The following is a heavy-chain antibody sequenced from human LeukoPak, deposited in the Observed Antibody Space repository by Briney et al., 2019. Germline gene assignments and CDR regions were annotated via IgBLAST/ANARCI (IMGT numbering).Heavy chain of an antibody. V-gene: IGHV4-39*01. CDR3: ARRSTVAGRGRFDP. J-gene: IGHJ5*02. Sequence: PSETLSLTCTVSGGSIRSTSYYWGWIRQPPGKGLEWLGSVHHSGSTYDNPSLKSRVTISVDTSKNQFSLKLISVTAADAAVYYCARRSTVAGRGRFDPWGQGTLVTVPS. CDR2: VHHSGST. D-gene: IGHD6-19*01. CDR1: GGSIRSTSYY.